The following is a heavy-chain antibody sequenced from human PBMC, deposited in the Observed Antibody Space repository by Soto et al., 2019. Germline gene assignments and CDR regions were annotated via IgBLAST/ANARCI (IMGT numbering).Heavy chain of an antibody. CDR1: GGSISSYY. J-gene: IGHJ5*02. D-gene: IGHD3-10*01. CDR2: IYYSGST. V-gene: IGHV4-59*01. CDR3: AIPIWFGELWGWFDP. Sequence: QVQLQESGPGLVKPSETLSLTCTVSGGSISSYYCSWIRQPPRKGLEWIGYIYYSGSTNYNPSLKSRVTISVDPSKNQFSRKVSSVTAADTAVYYCAIPIWFGELWGWFDPWGQGSLVAVSS.